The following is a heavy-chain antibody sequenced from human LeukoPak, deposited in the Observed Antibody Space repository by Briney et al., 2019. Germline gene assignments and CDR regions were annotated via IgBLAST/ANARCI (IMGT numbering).Heavy chain of an antibody. CDR1: GGSISSGGYY. CDR2: IYYSGTT. CDR3: ARDLIKGARFDP. D-gene: IGHD3-16*01. Sequence: NASETLSLTCTVSGGSISSGGYYWSWIRQHPGKGLEWIGYIYYSGTTYYNPSLKSRLTISVDTSKNQFSLKLSSVTAADTAVYYCARDLIKGARFDPWGQGTLVTVSS. J-gene: IGHJ5*02. V-gene: IGHV4-31*03.